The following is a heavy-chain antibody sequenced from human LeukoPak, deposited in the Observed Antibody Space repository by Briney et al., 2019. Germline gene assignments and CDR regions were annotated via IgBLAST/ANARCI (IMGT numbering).Heavy chain of an antibody. CDR2: IRYDGSNK. Sequence: GGSLRLSCAASGFTFSSYGMHWVRQAPGKGLEWVAFIRYDGSNKYYADSVKGRFTISRDNSKNTLYLQMNSLRVEGTAVYYCAKDPRGVGARGSWGQGTLVTVSS. CDR3: AKDPRGVGARGS. D-gene: IGHD1-26*01. J-gene: IGHJ5*02. CDR1: GFTFSSYG. V-gene: IGHV3-30*02.